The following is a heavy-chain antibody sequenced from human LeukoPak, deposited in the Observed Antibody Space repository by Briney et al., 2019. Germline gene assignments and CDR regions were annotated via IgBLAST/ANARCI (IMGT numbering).Heavy chain of an antibody. CDR2: IYYSGST. J-gene: IGHJ6*03. CDR3: AREALHRYPPWYYYYYYMDV. V-gene: IGHV4-61*01. D-gene: IGHD1-14*01. CDR1: GGSVSSGNYY. Sequence: SETLSLTCTVSGGSVSSGNYYWSWIRQPPGKGLEWIGYIYYSGSTNYNPSLKSRVTISVDTSKNQFSLKLSSVTAADTAVYYCAREALHRYPPWYYYYYYMDVWGKGTTVTVSS.